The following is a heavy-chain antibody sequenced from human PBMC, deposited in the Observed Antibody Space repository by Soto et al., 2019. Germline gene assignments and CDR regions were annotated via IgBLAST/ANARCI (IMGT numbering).Heavy chain of an antibody. D-gene: IGHD4-17*01. Sequence: QVQLVQSGAEVKKPGASVKVSCKASGYTFTSYGISWMRQAPGQGLEWMGWISAYNGNTNYAQKLQGRVTMTTDTSTSTAYMELRSLRSDDTAVYYCAREDDGDYYYDYGMDVWGQGTTVTVSS. CDR1: GYTFTSYG. CDR2: ISAYNGNT. CDR3: AREDDGDYYYDYGMDV. J-gene: IGHJ6*02. V-gene: IGHV1-18*01.